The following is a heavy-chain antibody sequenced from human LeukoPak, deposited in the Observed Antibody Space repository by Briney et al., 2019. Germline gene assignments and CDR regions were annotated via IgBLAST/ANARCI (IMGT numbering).Heavy chain of an antibody. J-gene: IGHJ3*02. V-gene: IGHV1-8*02. D-gene: IGHD3-9*01. CDR1: GYTFTSYG. CDR3: ARVDLRYFDWSVFDI. Sequence: ASVKVSCKASGYTFTSYGISWVRQATGQGLEWMGWMNPNSGNTGYAQKFQGRVTMTRNTSISTAYMELSSLRSEDTAVYYCARVDLRYFDWSVFDIWGQGTMVTVSS. CDR2: MNPNSGNT.